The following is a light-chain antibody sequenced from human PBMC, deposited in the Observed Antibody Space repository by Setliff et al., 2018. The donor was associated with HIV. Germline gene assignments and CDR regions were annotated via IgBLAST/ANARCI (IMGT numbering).Light chain of an antibody. CDR1: GGPVASSF. J-gene: IGLJ2*01. V-gene: IGLV6-57*01. CDR3: QSYDKTTVI. Sequence: NFMLTQPPSVSESPGKTVTISCTRSGGPVASSFVQWYQQRPGSSPTTLIYEDDQRPSGVPDRFSGSIDKSSNSASLTISGLKTEDEADYYCQSYDKTTVIFGGGTKVTVL. CDR2: EDD.